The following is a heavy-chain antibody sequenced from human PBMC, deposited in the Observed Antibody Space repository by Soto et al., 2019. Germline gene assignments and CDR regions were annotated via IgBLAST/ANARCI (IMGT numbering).Heavy chain of an antibody. J-gene: IGHJ5*02. V-gene: IGHV3-21*01. CDR3: ARDRWITIFGNWFDP. CDR1: GFTFSSYS. CDR2: ISSSSSYI. Sequence: GALRLSCAASGFTFSSYSMNWVRQAPGKGLEWVSSISSSSSYIYYADSVKGRFTISRDNAKNSLYLQMNSLRAEDTAVYYCARDRWITIFGNWFDPWGQGTLVTVSS. D-gene: IGHD3-3*01.